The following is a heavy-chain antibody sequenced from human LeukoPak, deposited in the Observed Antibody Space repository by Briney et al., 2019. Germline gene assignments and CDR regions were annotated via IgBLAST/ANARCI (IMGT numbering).Heavy chain of an antibody. V-gene: IGHV1-46*01. CDR3: ARGDLSSSPYYFDY. D-gene: IGHD6-6*01. Sequence: ASVKVSCKASGYTFTRYYVHWVRQAPGQGLEWMGLINPSGGSTSHAQKFQGRVTMTRDTSTNTVYMELSSLKSGDTAVYYCARGDLSSSPYYFDYWGQGTPVTVSS. CDR2: INPSGGST. CDR1: GYTFTRYY. J-gene: IGHJ4*02.